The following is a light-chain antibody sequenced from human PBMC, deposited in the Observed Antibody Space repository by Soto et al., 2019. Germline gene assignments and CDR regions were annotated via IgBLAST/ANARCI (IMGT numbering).Light chain of an antibody. Sequence: QSALTQPASVSGSPRQSITISCTGASSDVGGYTYVAWYQQHPGKDPKLIIDEVNTRPSGVSHRFSGSKSGNTASLTISGIQAEDEADYDCSSYTSSSTLYVFGTGTKLTVL. J-gene: IGLJ1*01. CDR3: SSYTSSSTLYV. CDR1: SSDVGGYTY. CDR2: EVN. V-gene: IGLV2-14*01.